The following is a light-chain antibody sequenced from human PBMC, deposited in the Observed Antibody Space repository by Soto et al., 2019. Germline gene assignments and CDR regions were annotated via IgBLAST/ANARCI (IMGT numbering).Light chain of an antibody. CDR1: SSDVGGYHY. Sequence: QSALTQPASVSGSPGQSIIISCTGTSSDVGGYHYVSWYQQHPGKAPKLMIYEVSNRPSGVSNRFSGSKSGNTASLTISGLQAEDEADYYCSSYTSSSTLVFGTGTKLTVL. V-gene: IGLV2-14*01. CDR3: SSYTSSSTLV. CDR2: EVS. J-gene: IGLJ1*01.